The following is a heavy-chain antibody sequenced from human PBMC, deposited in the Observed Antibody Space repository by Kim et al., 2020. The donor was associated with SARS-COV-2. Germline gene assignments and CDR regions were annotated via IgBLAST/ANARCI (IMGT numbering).Heavy chain of an antibody. D-gene: IGHD5-18*01. J-gene: IGHJ4*02. Sequence: TGYAQKCQGRVTMTRNTSIGTGYMELSSLRSEDTAVYYCARAYSYGSSDYWGQGTLVTVSS. CDR2: T. CDR3: ARAYSYGSSDY. V-gene: IGHV1-8*01.